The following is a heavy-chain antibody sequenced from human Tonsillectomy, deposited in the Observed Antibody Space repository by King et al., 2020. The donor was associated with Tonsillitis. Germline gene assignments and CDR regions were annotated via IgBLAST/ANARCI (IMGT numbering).Heavy chain of an antibody. D-gene: IGHD3-22*01. J-gene: IGHJ4*02. Sequence: FQLVQSGAEVKKPGSSVKVSCKASGGTFSSYAISWVRQAPGQGLEWMGRIIPILGIANYAQKSQGRVTITADKSTSTAYMDLSSLRSEDTAVYYCARDTTISSGAFFDYWGQGTLVTVSS. V-gene: IGHV1-69*04. CDR1: GGTFSSYA. CDR2: IIPILGIA. CDR3: ARDTTISSGAFFDY.